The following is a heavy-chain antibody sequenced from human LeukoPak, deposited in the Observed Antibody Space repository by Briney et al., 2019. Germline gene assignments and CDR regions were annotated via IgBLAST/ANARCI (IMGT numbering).Heavy chain of an antibody. Sequence: PGGSLRLSCAASGFTFSSFGIYWVRQAPGKGLEWVSYISSSSSTIYYADSVKGRFTISRDNAKNSLYLQMNSLRAEDTAVYYCARGVPGGYWGQGTLVTVSS. J-gene: IGHJ4*02. CDR3: ARGVPGGY. CDR1: GFTFSSFG. D-gene: IGHD3-16*01. CDR2: ISSSSSTI. V-gene: IGHV3-48*01.